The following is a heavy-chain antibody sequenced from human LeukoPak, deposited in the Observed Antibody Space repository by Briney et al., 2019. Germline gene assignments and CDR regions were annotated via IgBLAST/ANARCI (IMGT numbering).Heavy chain of an antibody. D-gene: IGHD2-15*01. CDR3: ARESGYCSGGSCYIPLGY. Sequence: GGSLRLSCAASGFTFSSYSMNWVRQAPGKGLEWVSYISSSSSTIYYADSVKGRFTISRDNAKNSLYLQMNSLRAEDTAVYYCARESGYCSGGSCYIPLGYWGQGTLVTVSS. V-gene: IGHV3-48*04. J-gene: IGHJ4*02. CDR2: ISSSSSTI. CDR1: GFTFSSYS.